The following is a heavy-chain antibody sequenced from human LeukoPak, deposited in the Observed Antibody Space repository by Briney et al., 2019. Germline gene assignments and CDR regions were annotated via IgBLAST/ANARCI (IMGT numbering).Heavy chain of an antibody. CDR2: IYTSGST. CDR1: GGSISSYY. J-gene: IGHJ6*03. V-gene: IGHV4-4*07. Sequence: SETLSLTCTVSGGSISSYYWSWIRQPAGKGLEWIGRIYTSGSTNYNPSLKSRVTMSVDTSKNQFSLKLSSVTAADTAVYYCARDAPYDSSGYYYYYYYHYMDVWGKGTTVTVSS. D-gene: IGHD3-22*01. CDR3: ARDAPYDSSGYYYYYYYHYMDV.